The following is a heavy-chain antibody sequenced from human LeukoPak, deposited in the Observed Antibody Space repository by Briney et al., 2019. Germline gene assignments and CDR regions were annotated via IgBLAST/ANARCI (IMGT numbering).Heavy chain of an antibody. CDR2: IWYDGSYK. CDR1: GFTFSNYG. J-gene: IGHJ4*02. V-gene: IGHV3-33*06. Sequence: GGSLRLSCVASGFTFSNYGMHWVRQAPGKGLDWVAVIWYDGSYKYYADSVKGRFTISRENPKNTLYLQMDCLRAEDTGIYYCAKVVQYTASTGTGLDYWGQGTLVTVSS. D-gene: IGHD1-1*01. CDR3: AKVVQYTASTGTGLDY.